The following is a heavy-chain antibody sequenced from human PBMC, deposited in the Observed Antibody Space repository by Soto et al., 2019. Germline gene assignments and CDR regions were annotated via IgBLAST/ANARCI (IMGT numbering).Heavy chain of an antibody. D-gene: IGHD1-26*01. CDR2: IIPIFGTA. CDR1: GGTFSSYA. J-gene: IGHJ4*02. Sequence: SVKVSCKASGGTFSSYAISWVRQAPGQGLEWMGGIIPIFGTANYAQKFQGRVTITADESTSTAYMELSSLRSEDTAVYYCARQIVGATRYFDSWGQGTLVTVSS. V-gene: IGHV1-69*13. CDR3: ARQIVGATRYFDS.